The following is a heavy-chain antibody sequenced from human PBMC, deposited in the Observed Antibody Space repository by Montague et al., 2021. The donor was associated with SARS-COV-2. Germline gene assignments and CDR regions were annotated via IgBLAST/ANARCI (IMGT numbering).Heavy chain of an antibody. CDR2: IYYSGST. CDR1: GGSISSSSYY. V-gene: IGHV4-39*01. D-gene: IGHD3-9*01. CDR3: ARQDDILTGYYYYGMDV. J-gene: IGHJ6*02. Sequence: SETLSLTCTVSGGSISSSSYYWGWIRQPPGKGLEWIGSIYYSGSTXYKPSLKSRVTISVDASKNQFSLKLSSVTAADMAVYYCARQDDILTGYYYYGMDVWGQGTTVTVSS.